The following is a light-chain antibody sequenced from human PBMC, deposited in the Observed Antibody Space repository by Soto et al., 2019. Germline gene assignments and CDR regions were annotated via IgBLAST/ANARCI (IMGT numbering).Light chain of an antibody. CDR1: QSLSSNF. V-gene: IGKV3-20*01. CDR3: QQYENSPIT. Sequence: EIVLTQSPGILSLSPVERASLSCGASQSLSSNFLAWYQQKPGQAPRLLIYGASSRATGIPDRFSGTGSETDFTLTINRLEPEDFAVYYCQQYENSPITFGQGTRLEIK. J-gene: IGKJ5*01. CDR2: GAS.